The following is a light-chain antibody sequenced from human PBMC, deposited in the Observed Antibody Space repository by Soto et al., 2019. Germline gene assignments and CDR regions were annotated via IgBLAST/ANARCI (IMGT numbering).Light chain of an antibody. Sequence: EIVMTQSPATLSVSPGERATLSCRASQSVSSNLAWYQQKPGQAPRLLLYGASTRATGIPARISGSGSGTEFTLTISSLESEDFAIYYCQQYDEWPPSYTFGQGTKLEI. CDR1: QSVSSN. V-gene: IGKV3-15*01. J-gene: IGKJ2*01. CDR3: QQYDEWPPSYT. CDR2: GAS.